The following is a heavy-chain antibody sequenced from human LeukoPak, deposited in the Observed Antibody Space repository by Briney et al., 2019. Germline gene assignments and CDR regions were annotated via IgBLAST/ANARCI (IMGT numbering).Heavy chain of an antibody. Sequence: GGSLRLSCAASGFTFTNYAMSWVRQAPGKGLEWDSSIGGGTTSTYYADSVKGRFTISRDNSKNSLYMQMNSLRAEDTAVYYCAKGESGWPYYFDYWGQGTLVTVSS. V-gene: IGHV3-23*01. D-gene: IGHD6-19*01. CDR3: AKGESGWPYYFDY. CDR1: GFTFTNYA. CDR2: IGGGTTST. J-gene: IGHJ4*02.